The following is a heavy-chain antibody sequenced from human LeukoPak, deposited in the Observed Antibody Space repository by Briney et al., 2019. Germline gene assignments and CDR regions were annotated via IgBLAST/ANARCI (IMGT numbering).Heavy chain of an antibody. CDR1: GGSFSGYY. CDR2: INHRGST. CDR3: ARELRYCSGGSCYHNWYFDL. D-gene: IGHD2-15*01. V-gene: IGHV4-34*01. Sequence: SETLSLTCAVYGGSFSGYYWSWIRQPPGEGLEWIGEINHRGSTNYNPSLTGRVTISVDTSKNQFSLKLSSVTAADTAVYYCARELRYCSGGSCYHNWYFDLWGRGTLVTVSS. J-gene: IGHJ2*01.